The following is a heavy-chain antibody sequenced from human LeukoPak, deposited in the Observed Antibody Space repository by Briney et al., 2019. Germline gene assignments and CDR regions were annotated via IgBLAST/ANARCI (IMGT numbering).Heavy chain of an antibody. Sequence: SETLSLTCTVSGGSMTNYYWTWIRQAPGKGLEWIGHTYYSGNTNYNPSLKSRVTISIDTSKNQFSLKLSSVTAADTAVYYCTRGRAYYDSTGYYYWGRGILVTVSS. CDR2: TYYSGNT. D-gene: IGHD3-22*01. J-gene: IGHJ4*02. CDR3: TRGRAYYDSTGYYY. V-gene: IGHV4-59*01. CDR1: GGSMTNYY.